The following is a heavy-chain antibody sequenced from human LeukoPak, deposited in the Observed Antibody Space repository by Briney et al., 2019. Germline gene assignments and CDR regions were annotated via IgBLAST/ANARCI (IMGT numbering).Heavy chain of an antibody. J-gene: IGHJ4*02. Sequence: GGSLRLSCAASGFTFSSYGMHWVRQAPGKGLEWVAVIWYDGSNKYYADSVKGRFTISRDNSKNTLYLQMNSLRAEDTAVYYCARDSNAGPFDYWGQGTLVTVSS. D-gene: IGHD1-1*01. V-gene: IGHV3-33*08. CDR3: ARDSNAGPFDY. CDR2: IWYDGSNK. CDR1: GFTFSSYG.